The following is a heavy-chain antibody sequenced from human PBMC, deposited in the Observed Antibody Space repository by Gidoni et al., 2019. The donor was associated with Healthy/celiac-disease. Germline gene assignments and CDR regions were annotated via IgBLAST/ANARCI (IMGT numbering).Heavy chain of an antibody. CDR2: NKQDGSET. CDR3: ARVRNPYYYDSSGFDY. J-gene: IGHJ4*02. V-gene: IGHV3-7*01. Sequence: EVQLVESGGGLVQPGGSRRLSWGASGFAFRSYWISWVRQAPGKGLEWVANNKQDGSETYYVDSVKGRFTISRDNAKNSLYLQMNSLRAEDTAVYYCARVRNPYYYDSSGFDYWGQGTLVTVSS. CDR1: GFAFRSYW. D-gene: IGHD3-22*01.